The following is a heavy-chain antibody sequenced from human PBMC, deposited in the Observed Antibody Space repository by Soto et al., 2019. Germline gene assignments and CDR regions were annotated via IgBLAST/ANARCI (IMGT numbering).Heavy chain of an antibody. CDR1: GGTFSSYA. CDR2: IIPIFGTA. J-gene: IGHJ6*02. Sequence: GASVKVSCPASGGTFSSYAISWVPPAPGQGLEWMGRIIPIFGTANYAQKFQGRVTITADESTGTAYMERSSLRSEDTAVYYCARVRAPQDFGAYYYYYYIMDVWGQGTTFTISS. D-gene: IGHD3-3*01. V-gene: IGHV1-69*13. CDR3: ARVRAPQDFGAYYYYYYIMDV.